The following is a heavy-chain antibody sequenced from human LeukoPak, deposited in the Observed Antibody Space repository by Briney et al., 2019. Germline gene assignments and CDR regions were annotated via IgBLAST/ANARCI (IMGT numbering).Heavy chain of an antibody. D-gene: IGHD3-22*01. V-gene: IGHV3-21*01. Sequence: GGSLRLSCAASGFTFRNYRMNWVRQATGKGLECVSSISTSSTYIFYADSVKGRFTISRDNAKNSLYLQMYSLRAEDTAVYYCARDYDSSGYYYPVYEYWGQGTLVTVSS. CDR1: GFTFRNYR. J-gene: IGHJ4*02. CDR2: ISTSSTYI. CDR3: ARDYDSSGYYYPVYEY.